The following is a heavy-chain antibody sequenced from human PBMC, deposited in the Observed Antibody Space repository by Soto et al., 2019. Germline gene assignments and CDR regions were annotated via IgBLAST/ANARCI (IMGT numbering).Heavy chain of an antibody. J-gene: IGHJ4*02. CDR1: GGSITRRSSY. CDR2: FFSGST. D-gene: IGHD6-13*01. CDR3: ATTRGLAVGGSFNY. V-gene: IGHV4-39*01. Sequence: LSLTCSVSGGSITRRSSYWAWIRQPPGKGLEWIGTFFSGSTFSNPSLRSRVTISKDTSRNQFSLKLTSVAATDTAMYYCATTRGLAVGGSFNYWGQGALVTVSS.